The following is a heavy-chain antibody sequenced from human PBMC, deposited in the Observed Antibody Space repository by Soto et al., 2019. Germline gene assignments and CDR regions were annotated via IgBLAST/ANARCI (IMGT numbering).Heavy chain of an antibody. Sequence: QVQLQQSGPGLVKPSQTLSLTCAISGDSVSSNSAAWNWIRQSPSRGLEWLGRTYYRSKWYNDYAVSMSTRIXXSXDXXEIQFCLQRTSVAPEDTAVYYCARVEYYYGSGFDPWGQGTLVTVSS. J-gene: IGHJ5*02. CDR2: TYYRSKWYN. CDR3: ARVEYYYGSGFDP. D-gene: IGHD3-10*01. V-gene: IGHV6-1*01. CDR1: GDSVSSNSAA.